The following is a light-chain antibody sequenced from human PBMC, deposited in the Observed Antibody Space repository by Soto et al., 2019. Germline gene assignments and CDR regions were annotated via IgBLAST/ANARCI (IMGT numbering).Light chain of an antibody. Sequence: QSVLTQPPSASAAPGQRVAISCSGGGSNLASHVATWYQQLPGKAPKLLLYSDDVLASGVSDRFSGSRSVTSASLAISGLQSEDEATYYCASWDDSQHALLFGGGTKVTVL. CDR2: SDD. J-gene: IGLJ3*02. CDR1: GSNLASHV. V-gene: IGLV1-36*01. CDR3: ASWDDSQHALL.